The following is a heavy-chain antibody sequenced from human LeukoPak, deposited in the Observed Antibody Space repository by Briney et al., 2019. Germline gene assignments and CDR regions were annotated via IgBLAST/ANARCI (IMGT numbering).Heavy chain of an antibody. CDR3: AREPVEQLVSYGMDV. J-gene: IGHJ6*02. V-gene: IGHV4-61*01. CDR1: GGSVSSGSYY. D-gene: IGHD6-13*01. CDR2: IYYSGST. Sequence: SETLSLTCTVSGGSVSSGSYYWSWIRQPPGKGLEWIGYIYYSGSTNYNPSLKSRVTISVDTSKNQFSLKLSSVTAADTAVYYCAREPVEQLVSYGMDVWGQGTTVTVSS.